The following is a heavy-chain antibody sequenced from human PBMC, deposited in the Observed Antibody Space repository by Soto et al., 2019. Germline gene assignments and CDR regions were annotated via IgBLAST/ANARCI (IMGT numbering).Heavy chain of an antibody. D-gene: IGHD3-3*01. CDR3: ARSRFLEWLTNYYYYGMDV. CDR1: GGTFSSYA. J-gene: IGHJ6*02. Sequence: QVQLVQSGAEVKKPGSSVKVSCKASGGTFSSYAISWVRQAPGQGLEWMGGIIPIFGTANYAQKFQGRVTITADESTSTAYMELSSLRSEDTDVYYCARSRFLEWLTNYYYYGMDVWGQGTTVTVSS. CDR2: IIPIFGTA. V-gene: IGHV1-69*01.